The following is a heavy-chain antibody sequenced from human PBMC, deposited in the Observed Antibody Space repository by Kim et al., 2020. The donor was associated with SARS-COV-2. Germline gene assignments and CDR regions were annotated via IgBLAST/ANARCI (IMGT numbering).Heavy chain of an antibody. D-gene: IGHD2-2*01. CDR1: GFTFSSYA. J-gene: IGHJ4*02. V-gene: IGHV3-30*04. Sequence: GGSLRLSCAASGFTFSSYAMHWVRQAPGKGLEWVAVISYDGSNKYYADSVKGRFTISRDNSKNTLYLQMNSLRAEDTAVYYCARPRWAWDIVVVPAKWGQGTLVTVSS. CDR2: ISYDGSNK. CDR3: ARPRWAWDIVVVPAK.